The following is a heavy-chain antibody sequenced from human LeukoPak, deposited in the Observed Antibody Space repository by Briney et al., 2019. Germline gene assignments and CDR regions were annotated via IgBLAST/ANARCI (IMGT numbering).Heavy chain of an antibody. Sequence: SVKVSCXASGGTFSSFAISWVRQAPGQGLEWMGRTIPIFGTANYAQKFQGRVTITTDESTSTAYMELSSLRSEDTAVYYCASAALAGGIAAAGTDYWGQGTLVTVSS. V-gene: IGHV1-69*05. D-gene: IGHD6-13*01. CDR2: TIPIFGTA. J-gene: IGHJ4*02. CDR1: GGTFSSFA. CDR3: ASAALAGGIAAAGTDY.